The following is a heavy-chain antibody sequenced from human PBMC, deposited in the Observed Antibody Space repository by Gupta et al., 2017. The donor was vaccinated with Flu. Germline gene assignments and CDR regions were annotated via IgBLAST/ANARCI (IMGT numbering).Heavy chain of an antibody. J-gene: IGHJ5*02. CDR1: GGSISSYY. CDR2: IYYSGST. D-gene: IGHD3-16*01. V-gene: IGHV4-59*08. Sequence: QVQLQESGPGLVKPSETLSLTCTVSGGSISSYYWSWIRQPPGKGLEWIGYIYYSGSTNYNPSLKSRVTISVDTSKNQCALKLSSVTAADTAVYYCARHVMSTPQRPNWFDPWGHGTLVTVSS. CDR3: ARHVMSTPQRPNWFDP.